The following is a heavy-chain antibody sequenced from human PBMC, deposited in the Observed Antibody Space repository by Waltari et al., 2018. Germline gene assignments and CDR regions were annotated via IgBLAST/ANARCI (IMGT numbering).Heavy chain of an antibody. CDR1: GLPFSTYA. J-gene: IGHJ4*02. CDR2: MSGSGGNT. Sequence: EVQLLESGGGLVQPGESLRLSCASSGLPFSTYAMSWVRQAPGRGLEWVSGMSGSGGNTYYADSVKGRFTISRDNSRNTLFLQMNRLRAEDTAVYYCAKGRWYFDFWGRGTLVTVPS. CDR3: AKGRWYFDF. V-gene: IGHV3-23*01.